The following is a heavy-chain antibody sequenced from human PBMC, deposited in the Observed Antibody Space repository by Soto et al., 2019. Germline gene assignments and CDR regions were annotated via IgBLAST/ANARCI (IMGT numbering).Heavy chain of an antibody. V-gene: IGHV4-30-4*01. CDR2: VYYSGTT. CDR3: VQVNLVGAAYHFDY. D-gene: IGHD1-26*01. CDR1: GGSIRNGDYY. Sequence: SETLSLTCTVSGGSIRNGDYYWGWIRQPPGKGLEWIGYVYYSGTTYSHPSLNSRVSISVDTSENQFSLRLTSVTAADTAVYYCVQVNLVGAAYHFDYWGPGTMVTVSS. J-gene: IGHJ4*02.